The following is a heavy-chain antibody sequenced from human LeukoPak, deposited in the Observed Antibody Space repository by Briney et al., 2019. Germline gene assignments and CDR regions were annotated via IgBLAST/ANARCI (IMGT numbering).Heavy chain of an antibody. J-gene: IGHJ4*02. CDR2: ISGSGGST. V-gene: IGHV3-23*01. D-gene: IGHD5-24*01. CDR3: AKPRGDGYNYLEYYFDY. CDR1: GFTFSSYA. Sequence: GGSLRLSCAASGFTFSSYAMSWARQAPGKGLEWVSAISGSGGSTYYADSVKGRFTISRDNSKNTLYLQMNSLRAEDTAVYYCAKPRGDGYNYLEYYFDYWGQGTLVTVSS.